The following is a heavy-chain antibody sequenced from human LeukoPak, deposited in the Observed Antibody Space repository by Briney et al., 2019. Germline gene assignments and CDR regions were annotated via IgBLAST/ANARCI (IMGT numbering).Heavy chain of an antibody. Sequence: SGGSLRLSCAASGFTFRSNTMNWVRQAPGKGLEWVSSISSSSSFIYYADSVKGRFTISRDNAKNSLYLQMNSLRGDDTAVYYCARLSYDSSHYYYDVFDIWGQGTMVTVSS. V-gene: IGHV3-21*01. CDR3: ARLSYDSSHYYYDVFDI. J-gene: IGHJ3*02. D-gene: IGHD3-22*01. CDR1: GFTFRSNT. CDR2: ISSSSSFI.